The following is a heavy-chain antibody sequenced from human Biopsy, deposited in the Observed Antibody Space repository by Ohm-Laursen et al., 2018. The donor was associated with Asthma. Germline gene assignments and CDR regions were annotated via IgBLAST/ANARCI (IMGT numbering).Heavy chain of an antibody. D-gene: IGHD2-2*01. Sequence: SLRLSCAASGFSVSSNYMSWVRQAPGKGLEWVSVIYSGGSTYYADSVKGRFTISRDNSKNTLDLQMNSLRAEDTAVYYCAREGHEYCSSTSCASFDYWGQGTLVTVSS. CDR1: GFSVSSNY. J-gene: IGHJ4*02. V-gene: IGHV3-53*01. CDR3: AREGHEYCSSTSCASFDY. CDR2: IYSGGST.